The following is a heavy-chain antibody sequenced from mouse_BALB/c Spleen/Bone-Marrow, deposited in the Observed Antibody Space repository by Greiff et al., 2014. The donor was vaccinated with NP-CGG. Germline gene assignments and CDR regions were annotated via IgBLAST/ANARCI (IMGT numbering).Heavy chain of an antibody. J-gene: IGHJ4*01. D-gene: IGHD2-4*01. CDR1: GFSLTGYG. V-gene: IGHV2-6-7*01. CDR2: IRGDGST. CDR3: ARDSFLISRVLDY. Sequence: VQRVESGPGLVAPSQTLSITCTASGFSLTGYGVSWVRQSPGKGLEWLGMIRGDGSTDYNSAIKSRLSISKDSYKSQVFLEMNSLQTGDAARYYYARDSFLISRVLDYWGQGTSVTVSS.